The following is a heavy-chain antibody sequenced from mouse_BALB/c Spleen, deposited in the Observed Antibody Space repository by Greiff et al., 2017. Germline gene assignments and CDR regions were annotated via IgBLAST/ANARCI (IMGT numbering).Heavy chain of an antibody. CDR1: GFTFSSFG. V-gene: IGHV5-17*02. CDR3: ARDVRSFDY. CDR2: ISSGSSTI. Sequence: EVQVVESGGGLVQPGGSRKLSCAASGFTFSSFGMHWVRQAPEKGLEWVAYISSGSSTIYYADTVKGRFTISRDNPKNTLFLQMTSLRSEDTAMYYCARDVRSFDYWGQGTTLTVAS. J-gene: IGHJ2*01.